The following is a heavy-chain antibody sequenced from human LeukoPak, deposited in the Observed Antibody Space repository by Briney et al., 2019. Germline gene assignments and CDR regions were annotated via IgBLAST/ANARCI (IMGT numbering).Heavy chain of an antibody. CDR2: INPNSGGT. D-gene: IGHD2-2*01. CDR3: ARVPAYCSSTSCYATPYYGMDV. V-gene: IGHV1-2*02. J-gene: IGHJ6*02. Sequence: VASVKVSCKASGYTFTGYYMHWVRRAPGQGLEWMGWINPNSGGTNYAQKFQGRVTMTRDTSISTAYMELSRLRSDDTAVYYCARVPAYCSSTSCYATPYYGMDVWGQGTTVTVSS. CDR1: GYTFTGYY.